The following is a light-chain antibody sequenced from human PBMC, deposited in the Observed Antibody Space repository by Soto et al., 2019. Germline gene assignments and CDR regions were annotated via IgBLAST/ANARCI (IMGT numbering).Light chain of an antibody. V-gene: IGLV1-47*01. CDR3: AAWDDSRSGPV. J-gene: IGLJ3*02. Sequence: QSVLTQPPSASGTPGQRVTISCSGSSSNIGSNYVYWYQQLPGTAPKLLIYRNNQRHSGVPDRFSGSKSGTSASLAISGPRSEDEADYYCAAWDDSRSGPVFGGGTKLTVL. CDR1: SSNIGSNY. CDR2: RNN.